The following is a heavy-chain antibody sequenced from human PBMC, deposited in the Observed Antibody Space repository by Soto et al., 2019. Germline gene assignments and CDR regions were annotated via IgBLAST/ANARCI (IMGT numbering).Heavy chain of an antibody. CDR3: ARRPKDYYYGMDV. J-gene: IGHJ6*02. CDR1: GFTFSSYE. CDR2: ITSSGSII. V-gene: IGHV3-48*03. Sequence: LRLSCAASGFTFSSYEMHWVRQAPGKGLEWLSYITSSGSIIYYAGSVKGRLTISRDSANNSLYLQMNSLRAEDTAVYYCARRPKDYYYGMDVWGQGTTVTVSS.